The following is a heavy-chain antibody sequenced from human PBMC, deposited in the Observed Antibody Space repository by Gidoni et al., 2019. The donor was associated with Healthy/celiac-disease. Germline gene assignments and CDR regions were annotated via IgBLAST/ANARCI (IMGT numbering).Heavy chain of an antibody. J-gene: IGHJ5*02. CDR1: GYIFTSYD. CDR3: ARDAPLASFSPVGFDP. CDR2: SNGAYGNT. Sequence: QVQLAPSGAEVHKAAASLQVSCKASGYIFTSYDMHRVRQAPGQRLEWMGWSNGAYGNTKYSQKFQRGVTITRDTSGSTAYMELSSLGSEDTAVYYCARDAPLASFSPVGFDPWGQGTLVTVSS. D-gene: IGHD3-16*01. V-gene: IGHV1-3*01.